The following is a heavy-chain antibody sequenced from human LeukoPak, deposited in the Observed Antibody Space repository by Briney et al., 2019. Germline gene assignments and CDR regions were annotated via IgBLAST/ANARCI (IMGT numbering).Heavy chain of an antibody. V-gene: IGHV4-39*07. J-gene: IGHJ4*02. CDR1: GGSISNSSYY. CDR2: MYYSGST. CDR3: ARSEGYSSSDFDY. D-gene: IGHD6-13*01. Sequence: SETLSLTCTVSGGSISNSSYYWGWIRQPPGKGLEWIGSMYYSGSTNYNPSLKSRVTMSVDTSKNQFSLKLSSVTAADTAVYYCARSEGYSSSDFDYWGQGTLVTVSS.